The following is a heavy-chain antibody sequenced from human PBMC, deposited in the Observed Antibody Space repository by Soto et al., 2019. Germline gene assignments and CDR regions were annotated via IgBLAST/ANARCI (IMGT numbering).Heavy chain of an antibody. CDR3: VEGWNDF. CDR2: IKSKSDGGTR. CDR1: GFIFSSAW. D-gene: IGHD1-1*01. V-gene: IGHV3-15*01. Sequence: EVQVVESGGDLVKPGGSLRLSCATSGFIFSSAWMSWVRQAPGKGREWVGRIKSKSDGGTRDYAAPVNGRFNISRDDSKNMVYLQMNSLTAEDTAVYYCVEGWNDFWGQGTLVTVSS. J-gene: IGHJ4*02.